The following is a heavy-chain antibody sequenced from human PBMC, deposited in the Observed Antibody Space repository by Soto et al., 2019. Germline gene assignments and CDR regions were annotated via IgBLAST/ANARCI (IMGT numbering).Heavy chain of an antibody. J-gene: IGHJ6*02. D-gene: IGHD3-22*01. CDR1: GFTFSDYY. Sequence: QVQLVESGGGLVKPGGSLRLSCAASGFTFSDYYMSWIRQAPGKGLEWVSYISSSGSTIYYADSVKGRFTISRDNAKNSLYLQMNSLRAEDTAVYYCARLDGNSHDSSGYYYYYYGMDVWGHGTTVTVSS. CDR2: ISSSGSTI. V-gene: IGHV3-11*01. CDR3: ARLDGNSHDSSGYYYYYYGMDV.